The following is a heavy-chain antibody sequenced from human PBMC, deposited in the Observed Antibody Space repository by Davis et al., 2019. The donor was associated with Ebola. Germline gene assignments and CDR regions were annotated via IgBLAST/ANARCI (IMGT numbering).Heavy chain of an antibody. V-gene: IGHV3-9*01. CDR3: AKAQQLVPFWYFDL. CDR1: GFTFDDYA. CDR2: ISWNSGSI. J-gene: IGHJ2*01. D-gene: IGHD6-13*01. Sequence: PGGSLRLSCAASGFTFDDYAMHWVRQAPGKGLEWVSGISWNSGSIGYADSVKGRFTISRDNAKNSLYLQMNSLRAEDTALYYCAKAQQLVPFWYFDLWGRGTLVTVSS.